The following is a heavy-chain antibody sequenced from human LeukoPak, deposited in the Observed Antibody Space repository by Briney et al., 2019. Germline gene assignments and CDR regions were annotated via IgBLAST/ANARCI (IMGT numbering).Heavy chain of an antibody. J-gene: IGHJ4*02. CDR3: ARQYDSSGYYGWYFDY. V-gene: IGHV5-51*01. Sequence: GEALEISCKGSGYSFTSYWIGWGRPMPGKGLGWMGIIYPGDSDTRYSPSFQGQVTISADKSISTAYLQWSSLKASDTAMYYCARQYDSSGYYGWYFDYWGQGTLVTVSS. D-gene: IGHD3-22*01. CDR1: GYSFTSYW. CDR2: IYPGDSDT.